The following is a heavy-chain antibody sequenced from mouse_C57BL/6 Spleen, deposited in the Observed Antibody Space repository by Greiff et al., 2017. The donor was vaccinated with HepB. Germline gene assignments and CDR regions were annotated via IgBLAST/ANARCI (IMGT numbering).Heavy chain of an antibody. J-gene: IGHJ1*03. V-gene: IGHV3-1*01. D-gene: IGHD1-1*01. Sequence: EVQLQQSGPGMVKPSQSLSLTCTVPGYSITSGYDWHWIRHFPGNKLEWMGYISYSGSTNYNPSLKSRISITHDTSKNHFFLKLNSVTTEDTATYYCARSYYGYFDVWGTGTTVTVSS. CDR2: ISYSGST. CDR3: ARSYYGYFDV. CDR1: GYSITSGYD.